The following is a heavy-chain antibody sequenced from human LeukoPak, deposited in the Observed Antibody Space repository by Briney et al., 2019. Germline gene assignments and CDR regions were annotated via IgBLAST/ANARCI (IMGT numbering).Heavy chain of an antibody. Sequence: SQTLSLTCTVSGGSISSGGYYWSWIRQHPGKGLEWTGYIYYSGSTYYNPSLKSRVTISVDTSKNQFSLKLSSVTAADTAVYYCARWSYGDYRRYCYYYGMDVWGQGTTVTVSS. CDR2: IYYSGST. V-gene: IGHV4-31*03. CDR1: GGSISSGGYY. D-gene: IGHD4-17*01. J-gene: IGHJ6*02. CDR3: ARWSYGDYRRYCYYYGMDV.